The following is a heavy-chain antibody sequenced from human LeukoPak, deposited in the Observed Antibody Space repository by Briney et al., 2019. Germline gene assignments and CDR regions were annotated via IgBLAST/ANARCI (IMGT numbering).Heavy chain of an antibody. CDR1: GFTFSSYG. J-gene: IGHJ4*02. CDR3: AKDSKTYSGSYGVDY. Sequence: GEALRLSCAASGFTFSSYGMHWVRQAPGKGLEWVAFIRYDGSNKYYADSVKGRFTISRDNSKNTLYLQMNSLRAEDTAVYYCAKDSKTYSGSYGVDYWGQGTLVTVSS. V-gene: IGHV3-30*02. CDR2: IRYDGSNK. D-gene: IGHD1-26*01.